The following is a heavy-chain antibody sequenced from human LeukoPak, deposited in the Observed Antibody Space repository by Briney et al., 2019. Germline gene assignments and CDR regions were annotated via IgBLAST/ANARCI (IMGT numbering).Heavy chain of an antibody. CDR2: IYPGDSDT. Sequence: GESLKISCKGSGYIFTNYLIGWVRQVPGKGLEWMGIIYPGDSDTRYSLSFQGQVTISADKSINTAYLQWSSLKASDTAMYYCARQATNYDSSGYYSYYFDYWGQGTLVTVST. CDR1: GYIFTNYL. D-gene: IGHD3-22*01. V-gene: IGHV5-51*01. CDR3: ARQATNYDSSGYYSYYFDY. J-gene: IGHJ4*02.